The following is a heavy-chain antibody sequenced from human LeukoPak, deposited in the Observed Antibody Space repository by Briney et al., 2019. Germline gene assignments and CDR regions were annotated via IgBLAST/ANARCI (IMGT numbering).Heavy chain of an antibody. J-gene: IGHJ4*02. CDR2: INHSGIT. CDR3: ARGGGGAKAFYFDY. V-gene: IGHV4-34*01. D-gene: IGHD1-26*01. Sequence: SETLSLTCAVYGGSFSGYYWSWIRQPPGKGLEWIGEINHSGITNYNPSLKSRVTMSVDTTRKRFSLRLTSESAADTGVYYCARGGGGAKAFYFDYWGQGSLVTVSS. CDR1: GGSFSGYY.